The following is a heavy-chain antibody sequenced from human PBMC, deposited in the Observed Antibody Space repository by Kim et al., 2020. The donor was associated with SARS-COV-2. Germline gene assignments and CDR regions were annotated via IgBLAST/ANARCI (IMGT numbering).Heavy chain of an antibody. J-gene: IGHJ6*02. CDR2: ISSSSSNI. Sequence: GGSLRLSCAASGFTFSSYSMNWVRQAPGKGLEWVSDISSSSSNIYYADSVKGRFTISRDNAKNSLYLQMNSLRDEDTAVYYCARESGVATIESALPGYYYYGIDVWGPGTTVTASS. CDR3: ARESGVATIESALPGYYYYGIDV. CDR1: GFTFSSYS. V-gene: IGHV3-48*02. D-gene: IGHD5-12*01.